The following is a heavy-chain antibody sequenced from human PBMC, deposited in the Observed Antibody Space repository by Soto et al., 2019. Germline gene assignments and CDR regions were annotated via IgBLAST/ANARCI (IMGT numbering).Heavy chain of an antibody. CDR2: ISAHNGNT. CDR1: GYDFTTYG. CDR3: ARGRYGDY. Sequence: QVHLVQSGAEVKKSGASVKVSCKGSGYDFTTYGITWVRQAPGQGLEWMAWISAHNGNTDYAQKLQGRVTVTRDTSTSTAYMELRSLRSDDTAVYYCARGRYGDYWAQGALVTVSS. J-gene: IGHJ4*02. V-gene: IGHV1-18*01. D-gene: IGHD1-1*01.